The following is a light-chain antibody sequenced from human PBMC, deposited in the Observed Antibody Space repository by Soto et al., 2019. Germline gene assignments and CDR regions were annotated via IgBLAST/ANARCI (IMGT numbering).Light chain of an antibody. CDR2: GAS. CDR1: QSVSSNY. Sequence: EIVLTQSPGTLSLSPGERATLSCRASQSVSSNYLAWYQQKPGQAPRLLIYGASARATGIPDRFSGSGSGTDFTLTISRLEPEDFAVYFCQHYDSSPWTFGQGTKVDNK. J-gene: IGKJ1*01. CDR3: QHYDSSPWT. V-gene: IGKV3-20*01.